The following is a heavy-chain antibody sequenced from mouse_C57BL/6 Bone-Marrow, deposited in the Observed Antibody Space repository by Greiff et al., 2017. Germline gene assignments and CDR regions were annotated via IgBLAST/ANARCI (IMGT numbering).Heavy chain of an antibody. D-gene: IGHD3-1*01. J-gene: IGHJ2*01. CDR3: ARLGTARVYFDY. V-gene: IGHV5-2*01. Sequence: EVMLVESGGGLVQPGESLKLSCESNEYEFPSHDMSWVRKTPEKRLELVAAINSDGGSTYYPDTMERRFIISRDNTKKTLYLQMSSLRPEETALYYCARLGTARVYFDYWGQGTTLTVSS. CDR1: EYEFPSHD. CDR2: INSDGGST.